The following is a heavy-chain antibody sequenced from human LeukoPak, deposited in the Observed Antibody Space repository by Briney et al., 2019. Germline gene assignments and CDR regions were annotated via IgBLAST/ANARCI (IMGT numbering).Heavy chain of an antibody. CDR2: ISPTSTYI. J-gene: IGHJ4*02. CDR1: GFNFNNYN. D-gene: IGHD3-10*01. V-gene: IGHV3-21*01. CDR3: ARVTMVRGVIISIDY. Sequence: GGSLRLSCGASGFNFNNYNLNWVRQAPGKGLEWVSSISPTSTYIYYADSVKGRFTISRDNAKNSLYLQMNSLRAEDTAVYYCARVTMVRGVIISIDYWGQGTLVTVSS.